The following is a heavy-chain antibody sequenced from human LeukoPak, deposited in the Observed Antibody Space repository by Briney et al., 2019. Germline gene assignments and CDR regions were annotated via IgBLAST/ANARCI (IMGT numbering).Heavy chain of an antibody. Sequence: SETLSLTCGVSGGFVSSTNWWTWVRQPPGKGLEWIGYIYYSGTTNYNPSLKSRVTISVDTSKNQFSLQMSSVTAADTAVYYCARHFSGAAAPLPFDYWGQGTLVTVSS. CDR3: ARHFSGAAAPLPFDY. CDR2: IYYSGTT. J-gene: IGHJ4*02. V-gene: IGHV4-59*08. D-gene: IGHD6-13*01. CDR1: GGFVSSTNW.